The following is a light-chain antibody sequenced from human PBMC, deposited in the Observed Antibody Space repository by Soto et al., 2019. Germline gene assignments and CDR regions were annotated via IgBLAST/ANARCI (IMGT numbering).Light chain of an antibody. Sequence: DIQMTQSPSTLSASVGDRVTITCRASQSVNNYLAWYQQKPGKAPNLLIYDASSLESGVPSRFSGSGSGTEFTLTISCLQPDDFATYYCQQYDSYCTFGQGTQLEIK. V-gene: IGKV1-5*01. CDR3: QQYDSYCT. CDR2: DAS. CDR1: QSVNNY. J-gene: IGKJ2*02.